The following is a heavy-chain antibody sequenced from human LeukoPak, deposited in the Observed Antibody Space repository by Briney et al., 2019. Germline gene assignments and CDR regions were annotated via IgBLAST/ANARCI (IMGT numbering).Heavy chain of an antibody. V-gene: IGHV3-7*01. CDR1: GFSFSNYW. Sequence: GGSPRLSCEASGFSFSNYWMSWVRQAPGKGLEWVANIKQGGSEIYYVDSVRGRFTISRDNAKNSLYLQMNSLRAEDTAVYYCARPSLNTGSYFDYWGQGILVSVSS. D-gene: IGHD1-26*01. CDR2: IKQGGSEI. J-gene: IGHJ4*02. CDR3: ARPSLNTGSYFDY.